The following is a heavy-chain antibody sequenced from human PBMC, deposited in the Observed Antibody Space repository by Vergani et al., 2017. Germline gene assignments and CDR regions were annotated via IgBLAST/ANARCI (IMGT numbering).Heavy chain of an antibody. V-gene: IGHV1-18*04. J-gene: IGHJ5*02. CDR3: ARAVDYYGSGSYFSPQGWFDP. CDR1: GYTFTSYG. D-gene: IGHD3-10*01. Sequence: QVQLVQSGAEVKKPGASVKVSCKASGYTFTSYGISWVRQAPGQGLEWMGWISAYNGNTNYAQKLQGRVTMTTDTSTSTAYMELRSLRSDDTAVYYCARAVDYYGSGSYFSPQGWFDPWGQGTLVTVSS. CDR2: ISAYNGNT.